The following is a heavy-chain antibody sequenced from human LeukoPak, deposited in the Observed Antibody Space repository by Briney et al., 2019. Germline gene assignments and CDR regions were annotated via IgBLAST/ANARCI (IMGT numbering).Heavy chain of an antibody. CDR1: GFMFSSFS. J-gene: IGHJ4*02. D-gene: IGHD3-10*02. Sequence: GGSLSLFCAGSGFMFSSFSMSWVRHLPGKGLEWVSTISAGGTKYYADSVKGRFTISRHNSKNTMFMQMNSLRAEDTAIYYCAKRPAVVRGVIPYVDYWGQGTLVTVSS. CDR2: ISAGGTK. CDR3: AKRPAVVRGVIPYVDY. V-gene: IGHV3-23*01.